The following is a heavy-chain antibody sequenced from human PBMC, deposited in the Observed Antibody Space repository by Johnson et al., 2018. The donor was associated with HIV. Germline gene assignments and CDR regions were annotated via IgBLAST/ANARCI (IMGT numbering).Heavy chain of an antibody. J-gene: IGHJ3*02. CDR1: GFTFSNYA. Sequence: QVQLVESGGGVVQPGRSLRLSCAASGFTFSNYAMHWVRQAPGKGLEWVAVIWYNGSNKHYAGSVKGRFTISRDNSKNTLYLQMNSLRAGETAVYYCARGMYYNFWSGYGIRCDAFDIWGQGTMVTVSS. CDR3: ARGMYYNFWSGYGIRCDAFDI. CDR2: IWYNGSNK. D-gene: IGHD3-3*01. V-gene: IGHV3-33*01.